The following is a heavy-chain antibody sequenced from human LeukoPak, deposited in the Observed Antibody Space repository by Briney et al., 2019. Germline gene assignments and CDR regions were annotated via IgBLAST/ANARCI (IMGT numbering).Heavy chain of an antibody. V-gene: IGHV3-11*01. D-gene: IGHD3-16*01. Sequence: GGSLRLSCAASGFTFSDYYMSWIRQAPGKGLEWVSYISSSGSTIYYADSVKGRFTISRDNAKNSLYLQMNSLRAEDTAVYYCARDQSDGGPYYYMDVWGKGTTVTVSS. J-gene: IGHJ6*03. CDR3: ARDQSDGGPYYYMDV. CDR2: ISSSGSTI. CDR1: GFTFSDYY.